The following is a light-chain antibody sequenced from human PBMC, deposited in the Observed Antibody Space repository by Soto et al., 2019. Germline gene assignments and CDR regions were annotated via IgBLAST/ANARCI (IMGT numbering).Light chain of an antibody. V-gene: IGKV3-20*01. J-gene: IGKJ1*01. CDR1: QSVSNNY. Sequence: EIVLMQSPGTLSLTPGERARLSCRASQSVSNNYLSWYQQKPGQAPRLLIYGASNRATGIPDRFSGSGSGTDFTLTISRLEPEDFAVYYCQQYGSSGTLGQGTKVDIK. CDR3: QQYGSSGT. CDR2: GAS.